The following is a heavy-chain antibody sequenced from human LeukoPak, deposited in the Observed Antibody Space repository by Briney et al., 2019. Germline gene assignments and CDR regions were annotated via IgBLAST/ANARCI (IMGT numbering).Heavy chain of an antibody. CDR3: ARQTYYYGSGSYIDAFDI. V-gene: IGHV1-18*01. CDR1: GYTFTSYG. D-gene: IGHD3-10*01. CDR2: ISAYNGNT. J-gene: IGHJ3*02. Sequence: ASVKVSCKASGYTFTSYGISWVRQAPGQGLEWMGWISAYNGNTNFAQKLQGRVTMTTDTSTSTAYMELRSLRSDDTAVYYCARQTYYYGSGSYIDAFDIWGQGTMVTVSS.